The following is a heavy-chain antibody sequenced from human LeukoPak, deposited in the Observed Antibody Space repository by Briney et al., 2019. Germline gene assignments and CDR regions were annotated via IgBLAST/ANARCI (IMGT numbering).Heavy chain of an antibody. CDR1: GFTFSSYW. J-gene: IGHJ4*02. D-gene: IGHD3-16*02. CDR2: IKQDGSEK. CDR3: ARDQGWESYSAYVWGSYRYGHFAY. V-gene: IGHV3-7*01. Sequence: PGGSLRLSCAASGFTFSSYWMSWVRQAPGKGLEWVANIKQDGSEKYYVDSVKGRFTISRDNAKNSVYLEMSRLRAEDTAVYYCARDQGWESYSAYVWGSYRYGHFAYWGQGPLVTVSS.